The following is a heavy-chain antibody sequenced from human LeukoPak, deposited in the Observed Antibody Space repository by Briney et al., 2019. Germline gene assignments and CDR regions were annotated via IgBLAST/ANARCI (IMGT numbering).Heavy chain of an antibody. Sequence: GGSLRLSCAASGFTFSTYTMNWVRQAPGKGLEWVSSISGSSSYIYYADPVKGRFTISRDNAKNSLHLQMNSLRAEDTAVYYCARDILAEYGMDVWGQGTTVTVSS. D-gene: IGHD3-9*01. J-gene: IGHJ6*02. CDR2: ISGSSSYI. CDR3: ARDILAEYGMDV. CDR1: GFTFSTYT. V-gene: IGHV3-21*01.